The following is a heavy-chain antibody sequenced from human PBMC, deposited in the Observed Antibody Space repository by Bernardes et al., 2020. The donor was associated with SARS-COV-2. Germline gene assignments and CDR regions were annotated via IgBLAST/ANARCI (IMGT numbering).Heavy chain of an antibody. J-gene: IGHJ6*03. D-gene: IGHD3-10*01. V-gene: IGHV4-4*07. Sequence: SETLSLTCTVSGGSISSYYWSWIRQPAGKGLEWIGRIYTSGSTNYNPSLKSRVTMSVDTSKNQFSLKLSSVTAADTAVYYCAREKAGTFYGSGSYPRLDYYYYYYMDVWGKGTTVTVSS. CDR1: GGSISSYY. CDR3: AREKAGTFYGSGSYPRLDYYYYYYMDV. CDR2: IYTSGST.